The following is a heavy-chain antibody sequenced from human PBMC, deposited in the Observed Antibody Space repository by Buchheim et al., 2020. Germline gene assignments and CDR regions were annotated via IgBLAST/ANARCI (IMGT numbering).Heavy chain of an antibody. Sequence: EVQLVESGGGLVQPGGSLRLSCAASGFTFSSYWMSWVRQAPGKGLEWVANIKQDGSEKYYVDSVKGRFTISRDNAKNSLYLQMNSLRAEDTAVYYCARECTGGVCPDYYYYYGMDVWGQGTT. D-gene: IGHD2-8*02. V-gene: IGHV3-7*01. CDR3: ARECTGGVCPDYYYYYGMDV. J-gene: IGHJ6*02. CDR1: GFTFSSYW. CDR2: IKQDGSEK.